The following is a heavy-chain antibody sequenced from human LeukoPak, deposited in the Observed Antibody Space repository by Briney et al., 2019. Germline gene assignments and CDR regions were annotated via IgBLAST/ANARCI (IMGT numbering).Heavy chain of an antibody. D-gene: IGHD6-19*01. CDR1: GFTFSSYA. J-gene: IGHJ4*02. Sequence: PGGSLRLSCAASGFTFSSYAMSWVRQAPGQGLEWVSAISDSGGNTYYADSVKGRFTISRDNSKNTLYLQMNSLRAEDTAVYYCVKDSAPYSNGWGFDYWGQGTLVTVSS. CDR2: ISDSGGNT. CDR3: VKDSAPYSNGWGFDY. V-gene: IGHV3-23*01.